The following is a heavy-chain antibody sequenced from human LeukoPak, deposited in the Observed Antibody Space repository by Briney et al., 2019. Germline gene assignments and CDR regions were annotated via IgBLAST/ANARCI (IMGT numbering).Heavy chain of an antibody. CDR3: ARGSYYDLTYYFDY. V-gene: IGHV3-74*01. J-gene: IGHJ4*02. Sequence: PGGSLRLSCAASGFTFSSYWMHWVRQAPGKGLVWVSRINNDGSSTSYADSVRGRFTISRDNAKNTLYLQMNSLRAEDTAVYYCARGSYYDLTYYFDYWGQGTLVTVSS. CDR1: GFTFSSYW. D-gene: IGHD3-10*01. CDR2: INNDGSST.